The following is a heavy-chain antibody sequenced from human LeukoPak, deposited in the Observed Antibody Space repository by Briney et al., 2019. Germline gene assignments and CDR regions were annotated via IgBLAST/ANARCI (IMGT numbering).Heavy chain of an antibody. Sequence: ASVKVSCKASGYTFTSYGTSWVRQAPGQGLEWMGWISAYNGNTNYAQKLQGRVTMTTDTSTSTAYMELRSLRSDDTAVYYCARLRGGAAYYYMDVWGKGTTVTVSS. J-gene: IGHJ6*03. D-gene: IGHD6-13*01. CDR3: ARLRGGAAYYYMDV. V-gene: IGHV1-18*01. CDR1: GYTFTSYG. CDR2: ISAYNGNT.